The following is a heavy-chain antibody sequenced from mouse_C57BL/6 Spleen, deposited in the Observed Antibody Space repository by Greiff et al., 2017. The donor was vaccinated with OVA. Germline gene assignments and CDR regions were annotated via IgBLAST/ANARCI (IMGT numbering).Heavy chain of an antibody. J-gene: IGHJ2*01. V-gene: IGHV1-59*01. Sequence: VQLQQPGAELVRPGTSVKLSCKASGYTFTSYWMHWVKQRPGQGLEWIGVIDPSDSYTNYNQKFKGKATLTVDTSSSTAYMQLSSLTSEDSAVYYCASLYDGYYGFDDWGQGTTLTVSS. CDR1: GYTFTSYW. CDR3: ASLYDGYYGFDD. CDR2: IDPSDSYT. D-gene: IGHD2-3*01.